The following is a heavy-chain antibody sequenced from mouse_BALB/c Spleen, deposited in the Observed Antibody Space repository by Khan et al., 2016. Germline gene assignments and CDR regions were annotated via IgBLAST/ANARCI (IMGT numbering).Heavy chain of an antibody. CDR1: GYTFTNYG. CDR2: INTYSGES. CDR3: ARYRYYYGSSRYFDV. V-gene: IGHV9-3-1*01. Sequence: QIQLVQSGPELKKPGKTVKISCKASGYTFTNYGMNWVKQAPGKGLKWMGWINTYSGESTYADDFKGRVAFSLETSANTAYLQINNRKNEDTATYFCARYRYYYGSSRYFDVWGAGTTVTVSS. D-gene: IGHD1-1*01. J-gene: IGHJ1*01.